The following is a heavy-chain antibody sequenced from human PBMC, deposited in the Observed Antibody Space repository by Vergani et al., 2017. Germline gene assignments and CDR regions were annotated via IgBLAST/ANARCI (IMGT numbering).Heavy chain of an antibody. CDR2: INHSGST. CDR3: ARVLKGRTTMIVVVRTRAFDI. V-gene: IGHV4-34*01. D-gene: IGHD3-22*01. CDR1: GGSFSGYY. Sequence: QVQLQQWGAGLLKPSETLSLTCAVYGGSFSGYYWSWIRQPPGKGLEWIGEINHSGSTNYNPSLTSRVTISVDTAKNQFSRKLSSVTAAYTAVYYCARVLKGRTTMIVVVRTRAFDIWGQGTMVTVAS. J-gene: IGHJ3*02.